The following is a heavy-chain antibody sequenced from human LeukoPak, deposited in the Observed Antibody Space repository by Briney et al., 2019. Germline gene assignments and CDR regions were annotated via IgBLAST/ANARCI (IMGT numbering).Heavy chain of an antibody. CDR2: ISGSGGST. V-gene: IGHV3-23*01. J-gene: IGHJ4*02. CDR1: GFTFNKYA. Sequence: PGGSLRLSCAASGFTFNKYAMSWVRQAPGKGLEWVSAISGSGGSTYYADSVKGRFTISRDNSKNTLYLQMNSLRAEDTAVYYCAKFSGWYREPDYWGQGTLVTVSS. CDR3: AKFSGWYREPDY. D-gene: IGHD6-19*01.